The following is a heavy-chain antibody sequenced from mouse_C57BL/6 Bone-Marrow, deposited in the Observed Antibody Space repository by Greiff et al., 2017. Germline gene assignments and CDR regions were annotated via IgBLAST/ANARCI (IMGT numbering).Heavy chain of an antibody. CDR3: AGTPTVQGFIAY. V-gene: IGHV1-50*01. J-gene: IGHJ3*01. CDR2: IDPSDSYT. Sequence: QVQLQQPGAELVKPGASVKLSCKASGYTFTSYWMQWVKQRPGQGLEWIGEIDPSDSYTNYNQKFKGKATLTVDTSSSTAYMQLSSLTSEDSAVYYCAGTPTVQGFIAYWGQGTLVTVSA. D-gene: IGHD1-1*01. CDR1: GYTFTSYW.